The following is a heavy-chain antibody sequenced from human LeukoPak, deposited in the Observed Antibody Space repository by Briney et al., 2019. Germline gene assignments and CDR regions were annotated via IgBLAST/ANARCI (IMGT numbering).Heavy chain of an antibody. J-gene: IGHJ4*02. D-gene: IGHD2-2*01. CDR1: GYTFTSYY. V-gene: IGHV1-46*01. CDR3: ARDTSKYYFDY. Sequence: GASVKVSCKASGYTFTSYYMHWVRQAPGQGLEWMGIINPSGGSTNYAQKFQGRVTITTDESTSTAYMELSSLRSEDTAVYYCARDTSKYYFDYWGQGTLVTVSS. CDR2: INPSGGST.